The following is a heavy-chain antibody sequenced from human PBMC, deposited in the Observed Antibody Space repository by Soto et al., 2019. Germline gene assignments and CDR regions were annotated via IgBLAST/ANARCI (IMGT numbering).Heavy chain of an antibody. CDR2: ISYDGSNK. CDR3: ATPYYDFWGGYYPGFDY. J-gene: IGHJ4*02. Sequence: GGSLRLSCAASGFTFSSYGMHWVRQAPGKGLEWVAVISYDGSNKYYADSVKGRFTISRDNSKNTLYLQMNSLRAEDTAVYYCATPYYDFWGGYYPGFDYWGQGTLVTVSS. CDR1: GFTFSSYG. D-gene: IGHD3-3*01. V-gene: IGHV3-30*03.